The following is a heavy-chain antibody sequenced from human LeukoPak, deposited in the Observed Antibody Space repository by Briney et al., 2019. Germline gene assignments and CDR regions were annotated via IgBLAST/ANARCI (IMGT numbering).Heavy chain of an antibody. D-gene: IGHD3-22*01. CDR1: GFTFSSYA. J-gene: IGHJ1*01. CDR3: AKATGAYYYDSSGYYAEYFQH. Sequence: GGSLRLSCAASGFTFSSYAMSWVRQAPGKGLEWVSAISGSGGSTYYADSVKGRSTISRDNSKNTLYLQMNSLRAEDTAVYYCAKATGAYYYDSSGYYAEYFQHWGQGTLVTVSS. CDR2: ISGSGGST. V-gene: IGHV3-23*01.